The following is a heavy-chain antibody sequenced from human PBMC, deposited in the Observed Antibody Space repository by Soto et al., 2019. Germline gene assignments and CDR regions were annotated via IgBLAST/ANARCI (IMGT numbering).Heavy chain of an antibody. J-gene: IGHJ4*02. Sequence: PGGSLRLSCVASGFIFSNHNMNWVRQAPGKGLEWVSYISFSTTTIHYADTVKGRITISRDNAKNSLYLQMNNLRPEDTAVYYCARATGDFDYWGQGTLVTVSS. V-gene: IGHV3-48*01. CDR3: ARATGDFDY. CDR2: ISFSTTTI. D-gene: IGHD1-26*01. CDR1: GFIFSNHN.